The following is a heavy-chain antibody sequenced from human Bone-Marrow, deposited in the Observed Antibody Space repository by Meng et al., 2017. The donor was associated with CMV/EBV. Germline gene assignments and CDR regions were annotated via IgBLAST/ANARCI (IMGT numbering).Heavy chain of an antibody. CDR1: GGSISSSSYY. Sequence: SETLSLTCTVSGGSISSSSYYWGWIRQPPGKGLEWIGSIYYSGSTYYNPSLKSRVTISVDTSKNQFSLKLSSVTAADTAVYYCARPYSSSWYGYYYGMDVWGQRTTVTVSS. J-gene: IGHJ6*02. CDR3: ARPYSSSWYGYYYGMDV. D-gene: IGHD6-13*01. V-gene: IGHV4-39*01. CDR2: IYYSGST.